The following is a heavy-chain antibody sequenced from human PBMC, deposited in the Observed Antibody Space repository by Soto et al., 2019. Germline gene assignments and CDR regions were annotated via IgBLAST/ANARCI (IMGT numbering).Heavy chain of an antibody. D-gene: IGHD3-3*01. Sequence: GGSLRLSCVASGFTFENYAMSWVRQAPGKGLEWASAISGSGGTTYYSDSVKGRFTISRDNSKNTVYLQMNDLRVEDAAEYFCAKDSWAIFGVPAGEYYAMDVWGQGTTVTVSS. CDR3: AKDSWAIFGVPAGEYYAMDV. V-gene: IGHV3-23*01. CDR2: ISGSGGTT. CDR1: GFTFENYA. J-gene: IGHJ6*02.